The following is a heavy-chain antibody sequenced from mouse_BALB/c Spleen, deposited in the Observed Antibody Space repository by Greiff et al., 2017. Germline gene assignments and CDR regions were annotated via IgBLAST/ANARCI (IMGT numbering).Heavy chain of an antibody. Sequence: EVKLVESGGGLVKPGGSLKLSCAASGFTFSDYYMYWVRQTPEKRLEWVATISDGGSYTYYPDSVKGRFTISRDNAKNNLYLQMSSLKSEDTAMYYCARDKEKYGNYAMDYWGQGTSVTVSS. CDR3: ARDKEKYGNYAMDY. CDR2: ISDGGSYT. CDR1: GFTFSDYY. D-gene: IGHD2-10*02. J-gene: IGHJ4*01. V-gene: IGHV5-4*02.